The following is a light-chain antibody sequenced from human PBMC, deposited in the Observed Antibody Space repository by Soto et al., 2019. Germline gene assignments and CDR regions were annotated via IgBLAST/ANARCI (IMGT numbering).Light chain of an antibody. CDR3: QQYNNWPRT. CDR2: CAS. CDR1: QSVSSN. V-gene: IGKV3-15*01. J-gene: IGKJ1*01. Sequence: EIVMTQSPATLSVSPGERATLSYRASQSVSSNLAWYQQKPGQAPRRLIYCASTRATGIPARFSGSGSGTEFTLTISSLQSEDFAVYYCQQYNNWPRTFGQGTKVEIK.